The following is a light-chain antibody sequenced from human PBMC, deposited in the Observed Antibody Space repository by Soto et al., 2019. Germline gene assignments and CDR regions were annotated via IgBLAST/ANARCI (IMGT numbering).Light chain of an antibody. J-gene: IGKJ2*01. CDR3: QQRRNWPLYT. V-gene: IGKV3-11*01. Sequence: EIVLTQTPATLSLSPGERATLSCRASQSVNYYLAWYQQKPGQAPRLLIYDASNRATGIPARFSGSGAATDFTLTISSLEPEDFAVYYCQQRRNWPLYTFGQGTKVEIK. CDR2: DAS. CDR1: QSVNYY.